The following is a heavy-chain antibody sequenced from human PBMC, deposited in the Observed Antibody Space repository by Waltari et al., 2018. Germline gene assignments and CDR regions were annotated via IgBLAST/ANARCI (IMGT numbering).Heavy chain of an antibody. V-gene: IGHV1-2*06. J-gene: IGHJ4*02. CDR3: ARVGSSGLIVPVPFDY. D-gene: IGHD6-19*01. Sequence: QVQLVQSGAEVKKPGASVKVSCKASGYTFTGYYMHWVRQAPGQGLEWMGRINPNSGGTNNAQKLQGRVTMTRYTSISTAYMELSRLRSDDTAVYYCARVGSSGLIVPVPFDYWGQGTLVTVSS. CDR2: INPNSGGT. CDR1: GYTFTGYY.